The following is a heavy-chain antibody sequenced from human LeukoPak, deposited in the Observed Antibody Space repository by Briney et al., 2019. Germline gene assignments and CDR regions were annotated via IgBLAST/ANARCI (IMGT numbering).Heavy chain of an antibody. D-gene: IGHD5-24*01. J-gene: IGHJ4*02. CDR3: AREGLRNVHNPLGY. CDR2: IKESEKT. V-gene: IGHV4-34*01. CDR1: GGSLSGYY. Sequence: PSETLSLTCAVYGGSLSGYYWSWIRQPPGKGLEWIGEIKESEKTNYNPSLKSRVPISIDTSKNQFSLKLSSVTAADTAVYYCAREGLRNVHNPLGYWGQGTLVTVSS.